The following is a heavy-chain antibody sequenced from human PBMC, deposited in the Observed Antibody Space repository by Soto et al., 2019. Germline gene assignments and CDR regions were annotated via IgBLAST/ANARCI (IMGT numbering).Heavy chain of an antibody. CDR3: AREKGGSGSYYPYYYYYGMDV. Sequence: PGGSLRLSCAASGFTFSSYGMHWVRQAPGKGLEWVAVIWYDGSNKYCADSVKGRFTISRDNSKNTLYLQMNSLRAEDTAVYYCAREKGGSGSYYPYYYYYGMDVWGQGTTVTVSS. D-gene: IGHD3-10*01. J-gene: IGHJ6*02. CDR1: GFTFSSYG. CDR2: IWYDGSNK. V-gene: IGHV3-33*01.